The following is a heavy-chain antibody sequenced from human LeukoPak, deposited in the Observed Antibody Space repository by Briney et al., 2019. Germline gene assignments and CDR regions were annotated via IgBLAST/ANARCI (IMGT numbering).Heavy chain of an antibody. Sequence: PGGSLRLSCAASGLTFSNYAMSWVRQVPGKGLEWVSLISTSGNTHYADSVKGRFTISRDNAKKSLYLQMSSLRAEDTAVYYCAVMTTVSSRYYYYMDVWGKGTAVTVSS. D-gene: IGHD4-17*01. CDR1: GLTFSNYA. J-gene: IGHJ6*03. V-gene: IGHV3-48*01. CDR3: AVMTTVSSRYYYYMDV. CDR2: ISTSGNT.